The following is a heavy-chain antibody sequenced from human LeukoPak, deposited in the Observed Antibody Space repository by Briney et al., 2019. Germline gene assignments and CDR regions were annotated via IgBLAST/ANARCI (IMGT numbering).Heavy chain of an antibody. CDR3: AKDISDRDTAYDAFDI. D-gene: IGHD5-18*01. CDR1: RFTLSSYG. V-gene: IGHV3-30*18. J-gene: IGHJ3*02. CDR2: ISYDGSNK. Sequence: GGSLRLSCAASRFTLSSYGMHWVRQAPGTGLEWVAVISYDGSNKYYADSVKGRFTISRDNSKNPLYLQMNSLRAEDTAVYYCAKDISDRDTAYDAFDIWGQGTMVTVSS.